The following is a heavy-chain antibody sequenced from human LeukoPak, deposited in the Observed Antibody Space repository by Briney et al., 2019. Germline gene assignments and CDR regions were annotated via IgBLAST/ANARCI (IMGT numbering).Heavy chain of an antibody. CDR2: ISRSGDAS. Sequence: PGGSLRLSCSASGFTFDSYAMGWVRQAPGMGLEWVSSISRSGDASFYTASVRGRFSISRDNSKNTLYLQMGSLGADDTGLYYCAKDLLPTWHNWFDSWGQGTLVTVSS. V-gene: IGHV3-23*01. CDR1: GFTFDSYA. CDR3: AKDLLPTWHNWFDS. J-gene: IGHJ5*01. D-gene: IGHD5-12*01.